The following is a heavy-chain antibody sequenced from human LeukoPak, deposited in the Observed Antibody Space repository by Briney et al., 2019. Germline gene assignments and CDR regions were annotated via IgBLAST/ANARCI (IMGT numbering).Heavy chain of an antibody. CDR1: GGSISSSSYY. CDR2: IYYSGSA. J-gene: IGHJ6*03. Sequence: PSETLSLTCTVSGGSISSSSYYWGWIRQPPGKGLEWIGRIYYSGSAYYNPSLKSRVTISVDTSKNQFSLKLSSVTAADTAVYYCARALKWELQPYYYMDVWGKGTTVTVSS. CDR3: ARALKWELQPYYYMDV. V-gene: IGHV4-39*07. D-gene: IGHD1-26*01.